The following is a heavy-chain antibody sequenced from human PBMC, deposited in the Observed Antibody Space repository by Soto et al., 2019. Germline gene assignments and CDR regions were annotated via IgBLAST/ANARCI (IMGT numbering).Heavy chain of an antibody. CDR1: GFTFSSYA. J-gene: IGHJ6*02. CDR2: ISGSGGST. Sequence: QPGGSLRLSCAASGFTFSSYAMSWVRQAPGKGLEWVSAISGSGGSTYYADSVKGRFTISRDNSKNTLYLQMNSLRAEDTAVYYCAKAYGGRSVGYCYYGMDVWGEGTRVTVCS. V-gene: IGHV3-23*01. CDR3: AKAYGGRSVGYCYYGMDV. D-gene: IGHD4-17*01.